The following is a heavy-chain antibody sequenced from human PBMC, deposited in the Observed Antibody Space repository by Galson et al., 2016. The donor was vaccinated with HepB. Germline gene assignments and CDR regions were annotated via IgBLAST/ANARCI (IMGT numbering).Heavy chain of an antibody. CDR3: ARVVVIPAAKGFDS. J-gene: IGHJ4*02. CDR2: IYRSGNT. V-gene: IGHV4/OR15-8*02. D-gene: IGHD2-2*01. Sequence: SETLSLTCVVSGDSISSSDWWSWVRQSPGKGLEWIGEIYRSGNTNYNPSLKSRVTMSIDKSKSQFSLSLSSVTDADTATYYWARVVVIPAAKGFDSWGQGTLVTVS. CDR1: GDSISSSDW.